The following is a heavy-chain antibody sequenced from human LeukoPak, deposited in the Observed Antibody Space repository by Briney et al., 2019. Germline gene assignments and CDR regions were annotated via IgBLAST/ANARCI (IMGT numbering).Heavy chain of an antibody. CDR1: GGSFSGYY. Sequence: SETLSLTCAVCGGSFSGYYWSWIRQPPGKGLEWIGEINHSGSTSYNPSLKSRVTISVDTSKNQFSLKLSSVTAADTAVYYCARVEGASQTDCSSTSCYLIDYWGQGTLVTVSS. CDR3: ARVEGASQTDCSSTSCYLIDY. J-gene: IGHJ4*02. V-gene: IGHV4-34*01. D-gene: IGHD2-2*01. CDR2: INHSGST.